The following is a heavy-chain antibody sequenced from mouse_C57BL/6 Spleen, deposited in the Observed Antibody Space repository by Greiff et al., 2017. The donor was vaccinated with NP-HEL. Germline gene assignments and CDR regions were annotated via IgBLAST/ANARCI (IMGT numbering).Heavy chain of an antibody. V-gene: IGHV5-17*01. CDR3: ARNPFGY. J-gene: IGHJ2*01. Sequence: DVHLVESGGGLVKPGGSLKLSCAASGFTFSDYGMHWVRQAPEKGLEWVAYISSGSSTIYYADTVKGRFTISRDNAKNTLFLQMTSLRSEDTSMYYCARNPFGYWGQGTTLTVSS. CDR2: ISSGSSTI. CDR1: GFTFSDYG.